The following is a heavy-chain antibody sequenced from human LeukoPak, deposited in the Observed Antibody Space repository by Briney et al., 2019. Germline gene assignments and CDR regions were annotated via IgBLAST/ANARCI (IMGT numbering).Heavy chain of an antibody. CDR2: IYYSGST. D-gene: IGHD3-22*01. CDR3: ARGDYDSSGYYPYYYYYGMDV. Sequence: SETLSLTCTVSGGSISSDYWSWIRQPPGEGLEWSGYIYYSGSTNYNPSLKSRVTISVDTSKNQFSLKLSSVTAADTAVYYCARGDYDSSGYYPYYYYYGMDVWGQGTTVTVSS. V-gene: IGHV4-59*01. CDR1: GGSISSDY. J-gene: IGHJ6*02.